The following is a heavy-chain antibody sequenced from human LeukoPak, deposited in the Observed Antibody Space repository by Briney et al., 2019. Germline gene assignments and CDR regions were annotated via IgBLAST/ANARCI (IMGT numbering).Heavy chain of an antibody. CDR3: ARLSGSFLDY. CDR2: IWYDGSKT. V-gene: IGHV3-33*01. D-gene: IGHD1-26*01. CDR1: GFTFSSYG. Sequence: GGSLRLSCAASGFTFSSYGMHWVRQAPGKGLEWVALIWYDGSKTYYADSVKGRFTISRDNSKSTLYLQMNSLRAEDTAIYYCARLSGSFLDYWGQGTLVTVSS. J-gene: IGHJ4*02.